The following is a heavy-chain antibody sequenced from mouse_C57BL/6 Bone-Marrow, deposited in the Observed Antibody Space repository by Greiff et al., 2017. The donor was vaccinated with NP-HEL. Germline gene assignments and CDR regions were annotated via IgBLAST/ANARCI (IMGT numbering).Heavy chain of an antibody. V-gene: IGHV8-12*01. CDR1: GFSLSTSGMG. CDR3: ARSYYGSYYFDY. Sequence: QVTLKESGPGILQPSQTLSLTCSFSGFSLSTSGMGVSWIRQPSGKGLEWLAHIYWDDDKRYNPSLKSRLTISKDTSRNQVFLKITSVDTADTATYYCARSYYGSYYFDYWGQGTTLTVSS. J-gene: IGHJ2*01. CDR2: IYWDDDK. D-gene: IGHD1-1*01.